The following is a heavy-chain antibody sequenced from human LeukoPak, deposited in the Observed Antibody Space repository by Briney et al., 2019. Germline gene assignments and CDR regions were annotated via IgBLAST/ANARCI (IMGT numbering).Heavy chain of an antibody. V-gene: IGHV3-7*04. CDR2: IKQDGSKK. CDR3: TRVGYIDEGIDY. D-gene: IGHD5-24*01. CDR1: GFTFSSYG. Sequence: GGSLRLSCAASGFTFSSYGMHWVRQAPGKGLEWVANIKQDGSKKSYVDSVKGRFTISRDNAKNSLYLQMNSLRAEDTAIYYCTRVGYIDEGIDYWGQGTLVTVSS. J-gene: IGHJ4*02.